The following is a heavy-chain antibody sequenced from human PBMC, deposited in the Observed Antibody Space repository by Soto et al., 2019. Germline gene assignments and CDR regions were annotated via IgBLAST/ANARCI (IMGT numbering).Heavy chain of an antibody. CDR1: GFTFSSYW. J-gene: IGHJ4*02. V-gene: IGHV3-7*02. CDR3: XXXXXXXXXXAX. Sequence: EVQLVESGGGLVQPGGSLRLSCAASGFTFSSYWMSWVRQAPGKGLEWVANIKQGGSEKYYVDSVKGRFTISRDDAKNSLNLQMNSLRAXDXXXXXXXXXXXXXXXXAXWGQGTLVIVSP. CDR2: IKQGGSEK.